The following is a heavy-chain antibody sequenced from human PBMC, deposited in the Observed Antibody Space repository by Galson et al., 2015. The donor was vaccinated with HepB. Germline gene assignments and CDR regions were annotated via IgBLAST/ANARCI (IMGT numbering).Heavy chain of an antibody. CDR1: GFIFSSYG. CDR3: TRDDFFDSGTYVYHYNGMDV. D-gene: IGHD2-8*01. V-gene: IGHV3-48*04. J-gene: IGHJ6*02. Sequence: SLRLSCAASGFIFSSYGMNWVRQAPGKGLEWVAYVSSGTRTIYYGDSVIGRFTISRDDAKNSLYLLMNSLRAEDTAVYYCTRDDFFDSGTYVYHYNGMDVWGQGTTVTVS. CDR2: VSSGTRTI.